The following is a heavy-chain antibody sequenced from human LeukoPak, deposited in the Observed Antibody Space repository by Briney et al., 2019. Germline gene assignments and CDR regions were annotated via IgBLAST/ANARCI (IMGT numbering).Heavy chain of an antibody. CDR3: ARDYWWNYDY. D-gene: IGHD1-7*01. CDR2: ISKDGSDK. Sequence: GGSLRLSCAASGFTFSDYAMHWVRRAPGKGLEWVAVISKDGSDKYYPGSVRGRFTISRDDSKNTIYLQMDSLRAEDTAIYYCARDYWWNYDYWGQGTLVTVSS. V-gene: IGHV3-30-3*01. CDR1: GFTFSDYA. J-gene: IGHJ4*02.